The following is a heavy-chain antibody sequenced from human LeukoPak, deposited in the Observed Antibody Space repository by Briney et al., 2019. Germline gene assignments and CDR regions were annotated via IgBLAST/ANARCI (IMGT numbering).Heavy chain of an antibody. D-gene: IGHD4-17*01. J-gene: IGHJ4*02. CDR1: GFTVSSNY. V-gene: IGHV3-66*02. CDR3: ARAGYYGDHDY. Sequence: PGGSLRLSCAASGFTVSSNYMSWVRQAPGKGLEWVSVIYSGGSTYYADSVKGRFTISGDNSKNTLYLQMNSLRAEDTAVYYCARAGYYGDHDYWGQGTLVTVSS. CDR2: IYSGGST.